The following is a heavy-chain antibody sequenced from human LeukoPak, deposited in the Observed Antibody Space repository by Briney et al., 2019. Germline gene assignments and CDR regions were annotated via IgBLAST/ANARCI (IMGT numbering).Heavy chain of an antibody. Sequence: SETLSLTCTVSGGSISSYYWSWIRQPPGKGLEWIGYIYYSGSTNYNPSLKSRVTISVDTSKNQFSLKLSSVTAADTAVYYCARHALSSIFGVVMRTAFDIWGQGTMVTVSS. CDR2: IYYSGST. J-gene: IGHJ3*02. CDR1: GGSISSYY. CDR3: ARHALSSIFGVVMRTAFDI. V-gene: IGHV4-59*08. D-gene: IGHD3-3*01.